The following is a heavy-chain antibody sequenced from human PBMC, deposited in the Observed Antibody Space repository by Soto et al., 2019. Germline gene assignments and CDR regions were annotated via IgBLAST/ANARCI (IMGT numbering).Heavy chain of an antibody. J-gene: IGHJ5*02. D-gene: IGHD3-3*01. CDR2: IIPIFGTA. CDR3: ASYARRITIFGVVTLGWFDP. CDR1: GGTFSSYA. Sequence: QVQLVQSGAEVKKPGSSVKVSCKASGGTFSSYAISWVRQAPGQGLEWMGGIIPIFGTANYAQKFQGRVTITADESTGTAYMELSSLRSEDMAVYYCASYARRITIFGVVTLGWFDPWGQGALVTVSS. V-gene: IGHV1-69*01.